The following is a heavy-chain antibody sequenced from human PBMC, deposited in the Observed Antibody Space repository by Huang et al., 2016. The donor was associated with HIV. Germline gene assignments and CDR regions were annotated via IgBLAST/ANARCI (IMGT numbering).Heavy chain of an antibody. D-gene: IGHD3-3*01. Sequence: EVQLVESGGGLVQPGGSLRLSCAASGFTFSTYSMNWVRQAPGKGVEWGSYISSNSSTIYYADSGKGRFTISRDNAKNSLFLQMNSLRDEDTAVYYCARGIRYFGVVAYFDYWGQGALVTVSS. J-gene: IGHJ4*02. CDR1: GFTFSTYS. V-gene: IGHV3-48*02. CDR2: ISSNSSTI. CDR3: ARGIRYFGVVAYFDY.